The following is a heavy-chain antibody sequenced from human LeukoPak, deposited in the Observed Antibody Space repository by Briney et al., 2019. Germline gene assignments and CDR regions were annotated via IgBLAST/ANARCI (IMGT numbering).Heavy chain of an antibody. CDR2: ISGSGSAI. D-gene: IGHD2-21*01. J-gene: IGHJ5*02. V-gene: IGHV3-48*03. CDR1: GFTLSSFE. Sequence: GGSLRLSCAGSGFTLSSFEMTWVRQAPGKGLEWVSYISGSGSAIYYADSVKGRFTISRDNAKNPLYLQMNSLRVEDTAVYFCARPVNSLLDPWGQGTLVTVSS. CDR3: ARPVNSLLDP.